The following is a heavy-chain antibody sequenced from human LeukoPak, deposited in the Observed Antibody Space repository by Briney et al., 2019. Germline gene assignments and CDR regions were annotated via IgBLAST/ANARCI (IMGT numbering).Heavy chain of an antibody. CDR2: IYYSTA. CDR3: ARDKAHSYGRYFDP. CDR1: GGSIGSYD. D-gene: IGHD5-18*01. J-gene: IGHJ5*02. V-gene: IGHV4-59*01. Sequence: SETLSLTCTVSGGSIGSYDWNWIREPPGNCLEWIGNIYYSTANYNPFLKSRVAISVDTSMNQFSLKLTSVTAADTAVYYCARDKAHSYGRYFDPWGQGALVTVSS.